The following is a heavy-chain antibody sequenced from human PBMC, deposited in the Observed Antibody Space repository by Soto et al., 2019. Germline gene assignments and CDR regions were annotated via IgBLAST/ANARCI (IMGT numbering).Heavy chain of an antibody. CDR1: GFTFSSYT. Sequence: GGSLRLSCAASGFTFSSYTMHWVRQAPGKGLEWVSSISTSSTYRYIADSVTGRFTISRDNAQNSLYLQMTSLRAEDTAVYYCARDGSGAAASPYFDYWGQGALVTVSS. V-gene: IGHV3-21*04. J-gene: IGHJ4*02. CDR2: ISTSSTYR. D-gene: IGHD2-2*01. CDR3: ARDGSGAAASPYFDY.